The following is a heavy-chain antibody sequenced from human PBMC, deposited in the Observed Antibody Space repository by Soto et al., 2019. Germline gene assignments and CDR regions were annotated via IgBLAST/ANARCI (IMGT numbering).Heavy chain of an antibody. D-gene: IGHD6-19*01. CDR2: IYYSGST. V-gene: IGHV4-61*01. CDR1: GGSVCSGSYY. J-gene: IGHJ6*02. Sequence: ASETLSLTCTVSGGSVCSGSYYCCLIRQPPGKGLEWIGYIYYSGSTNYNPSLKSRVTISVDTSKNQFSLKLSSVTAADTAVYYCARERSSGWYRKYYYYYGMDVWRQGTTVTVSS. CDR3: ARERSSGWYRKYYYYYGMDV.